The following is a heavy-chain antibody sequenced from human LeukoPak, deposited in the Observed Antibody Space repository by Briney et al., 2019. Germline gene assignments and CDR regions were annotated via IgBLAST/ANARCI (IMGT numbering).Heavy chain of an antibody. CDR1: GXTFSDYY. Sequence: GGSLRLSCAASGXTFSDYYMTWIRQAPGKGLEWVSTISSSSYYTSYADSVKGRFTTSRDNAWNSLYLQMNSLRAEDTAVYYCARGSRDSSSYYWGQGTLVTVSS. D-gene: IGHD6-6*01. CDR3: ARGSRDSSSYY. J-gene: IGHJ4*02. V-gene: IGHV3-11*06. CDR2: ISSSSYYT.